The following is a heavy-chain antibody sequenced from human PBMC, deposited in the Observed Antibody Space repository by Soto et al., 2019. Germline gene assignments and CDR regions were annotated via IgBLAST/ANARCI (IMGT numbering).Heavy chain of an antibody. D-gene: IGHD2-15*01. J-gene: IGHJ2*01. CDR1: GYSFDTFG. V-gene: IGHV1-18*01. Sequence: QVQVVQSGAEVKKPGASVKVACKASGYSFDTFGMSWVRQAPGQGLEWMGWISIEKGDTNSAQKFQDRVTMTTDTSTSTAYMELRSLTSGDTAVYYCARCYCSVGSCFTCWHFDLWGHGTLVTVSS. CDR2: ISIEKGDT. CDR3: ARCYCSVGSCFTCWHFDL.